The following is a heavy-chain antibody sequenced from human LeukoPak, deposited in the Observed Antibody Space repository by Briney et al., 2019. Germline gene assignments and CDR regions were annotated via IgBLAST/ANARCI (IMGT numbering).Heavy chain of an antibody. CDR3: AKDRSKGSYGDDFDF. CDR1: GFTFSSYG. Sequence: GGSLRLSCAASGFTFSSYGMSWVRQAPGKGLEWVSAISGSGGSTYYADSVKGRFTISRDNSKNMLYLQMNSLRPEDTAVYYCAKDRSKGSYGDDFDFWGQGTLVTVSS. CDR2: ISGSGGST. V-gene: IGHV3-23*01. J-gene: IGHJ4*02. D-gene: IGHD1-26*01.